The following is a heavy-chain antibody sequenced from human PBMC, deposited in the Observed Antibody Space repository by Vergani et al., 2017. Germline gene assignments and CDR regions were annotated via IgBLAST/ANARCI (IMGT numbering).Heavy chain of an antibody. D-gene: IGHD3-3*01. CDR1: GGTFSSYA. CDR3: ARSSFXSGYYSIAQYYYYYMDV. V-gene: IGHV1-69*01. Sequence: QVQLVQSGAEVKKPGSSVKVSCKASGGTFSSYAISWVRQAPGQGLEWMGGIIPIFGKANYAQKFQGRVTITADESTSTAYMELSSLRSEDTAVYYCARSSFXSGYYSIAQYYYYYMDVWGKGTTVTVSS. J-gene: IGHJ6*03. CDR2: IIPIFGKA.